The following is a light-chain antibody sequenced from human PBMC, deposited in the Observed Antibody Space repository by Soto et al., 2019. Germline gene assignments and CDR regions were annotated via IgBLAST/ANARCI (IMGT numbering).Light chain of an antibody. CDR3: QQRDNWREYT. CDR2: DAS. Sequence: EIVLTQSPATLSLSPGERATLSCRASQSVTSNLAWYQQKEGQAPRLLIYDASNRATGIPARFSGSGSGTDFTLTISSLEPEDFAVYYCQQRDNWREYTFGQGTKVEIK. V-gene: IGKV3-11*01. J-gene: IGKJ2*01. CDR1: QSVTSN.